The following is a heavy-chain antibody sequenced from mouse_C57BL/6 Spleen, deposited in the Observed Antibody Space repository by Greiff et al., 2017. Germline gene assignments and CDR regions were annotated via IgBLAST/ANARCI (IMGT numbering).Heavy chain of an antibody. V-gene: IGHV1-53*01. Sequence: QVQLQQSGTELVKPGASVKLSCKASGYTFTSYWMHWVKQRPGQGLEWIGNINPSNGGTNYNEKFKSKTTVTVDKSSSTAYMQLSSLTSEDSAVYYCARSPYDYDVFDYWGQGTTLTVSS. CDR2: INPSNGGT. CDR1: GYTFTSYW. CDR3: ARSPYDYDVFDY. D-gene: IGHD2-4*01. J-gene: IGHJ2*01.